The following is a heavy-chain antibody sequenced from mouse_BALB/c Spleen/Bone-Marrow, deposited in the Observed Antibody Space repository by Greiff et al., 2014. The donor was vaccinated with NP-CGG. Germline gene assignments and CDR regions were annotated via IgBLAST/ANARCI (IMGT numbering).Heavy chain of an antibody. CDR1: GFTFSSYT. CDR3: ARHGYYGSRAMDY. D-gene: IGHD1-1*01. CDR2: ISNGGGST. Sequence: VESGGGLVQPGGSLKLSCAASGFTFSSYTMSWVRQTPEKRLEWVAYISNGGGSTYYPDTVKGRFTISRDNAKNTLYLQMSSLKSEDTAMYYCARHGYYGSRAMDYWGQGTSVTVSS. J-gene: IGHJ4*01. V-gene: IGHV5-12-2*01.